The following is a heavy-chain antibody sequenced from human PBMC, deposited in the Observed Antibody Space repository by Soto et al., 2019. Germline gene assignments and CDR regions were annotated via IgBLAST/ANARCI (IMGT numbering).Heavy chain of an antibody. D-gene: IGHD3-3*01. CDR2: ISAYNGNT. J-gene: IGHJ5*02. Sequence: ASVKVSCKASGYTFTSYGISWVRQAPGQGLEWMGWISAYNGNTNYAQKLQGRVTMTTDTSTSTAYMELRSLRSDDTAVYYCARDRSIKIFGVVSHKWFDPWGQGTLVTVSS. V-gene: IGHV1-18*04. CDR1: GYTFTSYG. CDR3: ARDRSIKIFGVVSHKWFDP.